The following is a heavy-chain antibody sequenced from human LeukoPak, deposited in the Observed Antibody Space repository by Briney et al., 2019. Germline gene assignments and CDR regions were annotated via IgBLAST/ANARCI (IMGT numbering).Heavy chain of an antibody. V-gene: IGHV3-30*02. CDR2: IRHDGSDK. J-gene: IGHJ4*02. CDR3: AKGDY. Sequence: GGSLRLFCAASAFTFTNYDFHWVRQAPGKGLEWVAFIRHDGSDKYYADSVKGRFTISIDNSKNTLYLQMSSLRAEDTAVYYCAKGDYWGQRTLVTVSS. CDR1: AFTFTNYD.